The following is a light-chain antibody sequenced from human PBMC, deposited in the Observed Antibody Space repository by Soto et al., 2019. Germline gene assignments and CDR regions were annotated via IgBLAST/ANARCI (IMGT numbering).Light chain of an antibody. CDR1: ESIDNNF. CDR3: QQYGSAPPT. V-gene: IGKV3-20*01. J-gene: IGKJ3*01. CDR2: HAS. Sequence: EIVLTQSPGTLSLSPGERATLSCRASESIDNNFLAWYQQKPGQAPRFLIYHASSRATGIPNRFSGSGSGTDFTLTISRLEPEDFAVYYRQQYGSAPPTFGPGTKVDVK.